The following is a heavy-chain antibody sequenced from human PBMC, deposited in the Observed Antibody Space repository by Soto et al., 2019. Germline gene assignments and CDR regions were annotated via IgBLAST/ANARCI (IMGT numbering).Heavy chain of an antibody. CDR3: AKDKGIWSGRRGDFDS. CDR1: GFRFSTYV. Sequence: EVHLLESGGGLVQPGGSLRLSCAASGFRFSTYVMAWVRQAPGKGLEWVSAISGSGGGTYYADSVMGRFSISRDNSNNTLYLQMNGLRAEDTAVYFCAKDKGIWSGRRGDFDSWGQGTRVTVSS. CDR2: ISGSGGGT. J-gene: IGHJ4*02. V-gene: IGHV3-23*01. D-gene: IGHD3-3*01.